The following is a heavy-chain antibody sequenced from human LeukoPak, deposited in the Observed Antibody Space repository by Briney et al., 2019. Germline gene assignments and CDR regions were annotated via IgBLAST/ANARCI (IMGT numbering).Heavy chain of an antibody. CDR1: GFTFSSFV. Sequence: GGSLRLSCVASGFTFSSFVMTWVRQAPGKGLEWVSAISARRDDTYYADSVKGRFTISRDHSKNTLYLQMDSLRAEDTAVYYCAKGGGYSSSWYRFDSWGQGTLITVSS. J-gene: IGHJ4*02. CDR2: ISARRDDT. D-gene: IGHD6-13*01. V-gene: IGHV3-23*01. CDR3: AKGGGYSSSWYRFDS.